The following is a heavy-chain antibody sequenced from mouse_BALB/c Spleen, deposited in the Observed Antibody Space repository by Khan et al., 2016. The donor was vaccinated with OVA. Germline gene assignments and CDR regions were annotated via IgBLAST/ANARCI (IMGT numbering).Heavy chain of an antibody. CDR1: GYSFTGYY. Sequence: EVQLQQSGPDLVKPGASVKMSCKASGYSFTGYYMNWVKQSHGKSLECIGRINPNTGNTNYNQKFKGKVVLIVETSSSTVYMELRSLTSEDSAVYYCARGYDFFAYWGQGTLVTVSA. CDR3: ARGYDFFAY. V-gene: IGHV1-26*01. J-gene: IGHJ3*01. D-gene: IGHD2-14*01. CDR2: INPNTGNT.